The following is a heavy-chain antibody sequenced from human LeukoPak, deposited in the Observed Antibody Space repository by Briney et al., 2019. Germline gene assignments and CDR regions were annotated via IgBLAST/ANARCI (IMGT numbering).Heavy chain of an antibody. Sequence: SVKVSCKASVGTFSSYAISWVRQAPGQGLEWMGGIIPIFGTANYAQKFQGRVTITADESTSTAYMELSSLRSEDTAVYYCARDGPAVIAVAGPYYFDYWGQGTLVTVSS. J-gene: IGHJ4*02. CDR3: ARDGPAVIAVAGPYYFDY. CDR1: VGTFSSYA. D-gene: IGHD6-19*01. CDR2: IIPIFGTA. V-gene: IGHV1-69*13.